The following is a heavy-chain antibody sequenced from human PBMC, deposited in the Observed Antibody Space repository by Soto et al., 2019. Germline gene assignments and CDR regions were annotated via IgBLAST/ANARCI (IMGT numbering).Heavy chain of an antibody. CDR3: AMGGYSYGPPYYFDY. Sequence: PGESLKISCKGSGYSFTSYWISWVRQMPGKGLEWMGRIDPSDSYTNYSPSFQGHVTISADKSISTAYLQWSSLKASDTAMYYCAMGGYSYGPPYYFDYWGQGTLVTVSS. CDR1: GYSFTSYW. D-gene: IGHD5-18*01. J-gene: IGHJ4*02. V-gene: IGHV5-10-1*01. CDR2: IDPSDSYT.